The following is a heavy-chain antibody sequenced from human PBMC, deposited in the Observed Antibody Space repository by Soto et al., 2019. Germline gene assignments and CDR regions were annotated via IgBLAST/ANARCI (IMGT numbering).Heavy chain of an antibody. V-gene: IGHV4-34*01. CDR1: GGSFSGYY. D-gene: IGHD1-1*01. CDR3: ARLATRYYFDY. CDR2: INHSGST. J-gene: IGHJ4*02. Sequence: SETLSLTCAVYGGSFSGYYWSWIRQPPGKGLEWIGEINHSGSTNYNPSLKSRVTISVDTSKNQFSLKMSSVTAADTAVYYCARLATRYYFDYWGQGTLVTVSS.